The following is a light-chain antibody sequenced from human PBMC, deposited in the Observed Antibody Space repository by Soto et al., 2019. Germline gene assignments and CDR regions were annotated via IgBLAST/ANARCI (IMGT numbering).Light chain of an antibody. Sequence: NQMTQSPSTLSASLVCIFTVTFRASQSISNWLAWYQQKPGKAPKLLIFDASSLESGVPSRFSGSGSGTDFALTISSLQPDDSATYYCQQYDYLWTFGHGTKVDIK. CDR2: DAS. V-gene: IGKV1-5*01. CDR3: QQYDYLWT. J-gene: IGKJ1*01. CDR1: QSISNW.